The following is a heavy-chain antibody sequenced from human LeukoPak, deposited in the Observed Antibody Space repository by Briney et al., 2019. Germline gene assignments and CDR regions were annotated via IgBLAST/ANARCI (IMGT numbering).Heavy chain of an antibody. V-gene: IGHV3-7*01. CDR3: ASGSPAGDH. D-gene: IGHD1-26*01. Sequence: DSVKGRFTISGDNAKNSLYLEMTSLRAEDTAVYYCASGSPAGDHWGQGTLVTVSS. J-gene: IGHJ4*02.